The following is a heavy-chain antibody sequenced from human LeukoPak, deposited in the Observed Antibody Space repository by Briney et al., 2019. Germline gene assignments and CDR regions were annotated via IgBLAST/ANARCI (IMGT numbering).Heavy chain of an antibody. CDR2: ISGSGGST. Sequence: GGSLRLSCAASGFTFSSYAMSWVRQAPGKGLEWVSAISGSGGSTYYADSVKGRFTISRDNSKNTLYLQMNSLRAEDTAVYYCARDSRVPSTIFGVVTTNYYYYGMDVWGQGTTVTVSS. J-gene: IGHJ6*02. CDR3: ARDSRVPSTIFGVVTTNYYYYGMDV. D-gene: IGHD3-3*01. V-gene: IGHV3-23*01. CDR1: GFTFSSYA.